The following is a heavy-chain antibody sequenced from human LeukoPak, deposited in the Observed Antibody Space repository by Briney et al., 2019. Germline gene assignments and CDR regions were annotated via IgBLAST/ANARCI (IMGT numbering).Heavy chain of an antibody. CDR3: ARVSSGSPAYYYYMDV. D-gene: IGHD3-22*01. CDR2: IYTCGRT. CDR1: GGSISSYH. V-gene: IGHV4-4*07. Sequence: SETLSLTCTVSGGSISSYHWSWMRPPAGKGLECIGRIYTCGRTNYNHSLKSRVTISIHTYKTQFSLTLSCVTAADTAVYYCARVSSGSPAYYYYMDVWGKGTTVTVSS. J-gene: IGHJ6*03.